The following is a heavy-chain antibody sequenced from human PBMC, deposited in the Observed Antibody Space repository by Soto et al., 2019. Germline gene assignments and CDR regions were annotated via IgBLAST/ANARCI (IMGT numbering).Heavy chain of an antibody. CDR2: ISYDGSNK. CDR3: ARDRKRGYGGLYYYGMDV. Sequence: PGGSLRLSCAASGFTFSSYAMHWVRQAPGKGLEWVAVISYDGSNKYYADSVKGRFTISRDNSKNTLYLQMNSLRAEDTAVYYCARDRKRGYGGLYYYGMDVWGQGTTVTVSS. CDR1: GFTFSSYA. J-gene: IGHJ6*02. V-gene: IGHV3-30-3*01. D-gene: IGHD3-10*01.